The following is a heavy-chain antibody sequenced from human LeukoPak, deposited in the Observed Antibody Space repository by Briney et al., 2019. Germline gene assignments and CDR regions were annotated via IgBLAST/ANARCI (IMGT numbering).Heavy chain of an antibody. CDR1: GITLSNYG. Sequence: PGGSLRLSCAVSGITLSNYGMSWVRQAPGKGLEWVAGISDSGGSTNYADSGKGRFTISRDNPKNTLYLQRNSLRAEDTAVYFCARRGVVIRVILVGFHKEAFYFDSWGQGALVTVSS. CDR2: ISDSGGST. V-gene: IGHV3-23*01. J-gene: IGHJ4*02. D-gene: IGHD3-22*01. CDR3: ARRGVVIRVILVGFHKEAFYFDS.